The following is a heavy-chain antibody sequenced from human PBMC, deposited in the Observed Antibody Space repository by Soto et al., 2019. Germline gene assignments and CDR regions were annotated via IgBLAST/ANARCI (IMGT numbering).Heavy chain of an antibody. V-gene: IGHV3-30-3*01. CDR3: ARDEYYDFWSGYYTFDI. Sequence: GGSLRLSCAASGFTFSSYAMHWVRQAPGKGLEWVAVISYDGSNKYYADSVKGRFTISRDNSKNTLYLQMNSLRAEDTAVYYCARDEYYDFWSGYYTFDIWGQGTMVTVSS. CDR1: GFTFSSYA. D-gene: IGHD3-3*01. CDR2: ISYDGSNK. J-gene: IGHJ3*02.